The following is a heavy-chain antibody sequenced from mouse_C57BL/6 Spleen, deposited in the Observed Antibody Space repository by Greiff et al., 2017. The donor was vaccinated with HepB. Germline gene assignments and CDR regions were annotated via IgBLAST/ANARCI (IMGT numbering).Heavy chain of an antibody. D-gene: IGHD2-4*01. V-gene: IGHV1-81*01. CDR2: IYPRSGNN. CDR3: AREYDYDRFAY. J-gene: IGHJ3*01. Sequence: QVQLQQSGAELARPGASVKLSCKASGYTFTSYGISWVKQRTGQGLEWIGEIYPRSGNNYYNEKFKGKATLTADKSSSTAYMELRSLTSEDSAVYFCAREYDYDRFAYWGQGTLVTVSA. CDR1: GYTFTSYG.